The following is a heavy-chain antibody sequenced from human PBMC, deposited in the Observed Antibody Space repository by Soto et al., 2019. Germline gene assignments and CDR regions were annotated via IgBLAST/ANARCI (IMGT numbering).Heavy chain of an antibody. CDR1: GYTLTELS. D-gene: IGHD3-10*01. CDR3: ATDKRTMVRGVIISHNGFDP. J-gene: IGHJ5*02. Sequence: ASVKVSCKVSGYTLTELSMHWVRQTPGKGLEWMGGFDPEDGETIYAQKFQGRVTMTEDTSTDTAYMELSSLRSEDTAVYYCATDKRTMVRGVIISHNGFDPWGQGTLVTVSS. CDR2: FDPEDGET. V-gene: IGHV1-24*01.